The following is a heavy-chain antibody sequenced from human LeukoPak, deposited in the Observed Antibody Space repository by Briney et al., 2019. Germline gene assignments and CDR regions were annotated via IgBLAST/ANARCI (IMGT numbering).Heavy chain of an antibody. D-gene: IGHD3/OR15-3a*01. CDR3: ARGLVMYYGMDV. Sequence: ASVKVSCKASGGTFSSYTISWVRQAPGQGLEWMGRIIPILGIANYAQKFQGRVTITADKSTSTAYMELSSLRSEDTAVYYCARGLVMYYGMDVWGKGTTVTVSS. CDR2: IIPILGIA. J-gene: IGHJ6*04. V-gene: IGHV1-69*02. CDR1: GGTFSSYT.